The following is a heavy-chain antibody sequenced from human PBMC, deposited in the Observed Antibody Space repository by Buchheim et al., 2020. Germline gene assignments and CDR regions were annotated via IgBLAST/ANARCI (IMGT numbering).Heavy chain of an antibody. CDR1: GFTFSDHY. V-gene: IGHV3-72*01. Sequence: EVQLVESGGGLVQPGGSLRLSCAASGFTFSDHYMHWVRQAPGRGLEWVVRARNKANSYTTEYAASVEGRLTVSSHDSKNSLYLQMNSLKTEDTAVYYCARSAGGADLFDYWGQGTL. CDR2: ARNKANSYTT. J-gene: IGHJ4*02. D-gene: IGHD2-21*02. CDR3: ARSAGGADLFDY.